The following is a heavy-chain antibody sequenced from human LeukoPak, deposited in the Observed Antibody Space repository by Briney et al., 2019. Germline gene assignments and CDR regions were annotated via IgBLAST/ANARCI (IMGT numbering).Heavy chain of an antibody. V-gene: IGHV3-7*03. CDR3: AKDPGDKAVDRWFDP. CDR2: IKEDGSDK. D-gene: IGHD6-19*01. J-gene: IGHJ5*02. Sequence: GGSLRLSCAATGFSFTTYWMSWVRQAPGKGLEWVANIKEDGSDKYYVDSVKGRFSISRDNAKNSLYLQMSSLRAEDTAVYYCAKDPGDKAVDRWFDPWGQGTLVTVSS. CDR1: GFSFTTYW.